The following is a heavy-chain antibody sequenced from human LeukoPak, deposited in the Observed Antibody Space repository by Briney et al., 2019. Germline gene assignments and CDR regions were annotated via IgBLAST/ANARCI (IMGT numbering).Heavy chain of an antibody. Sequence: ASVKVSCKASGYTFTSYDINWVRQATGQGLEWMGWMSPSSGDTGYAQKFQGRVTMTRSTSISTAYMELSSLRSEDTAVYYCASWRAAAGHSYWYFDLWGRGTLVTVSS. D-gene: IGHD6-13*01. CDR1: GYTFTSYD. J-gene: IGHJ2*01. V-gene: IGHV1-8*01. CDR3: ASWRAAAGHSYWYFDL. CDR2: MSPSSGDT.